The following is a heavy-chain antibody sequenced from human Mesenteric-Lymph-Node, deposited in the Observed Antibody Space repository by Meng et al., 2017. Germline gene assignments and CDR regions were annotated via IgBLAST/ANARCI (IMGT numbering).Heavy chain of an antibody. Sequence: GGSLRLSCVVSGFTVSYNYVSWVRQAPGKGLEWVSLIYSGGSTNYADSVKGRFTISRDNSKNTLYLQMNSLTTEDTAVYYCARDAVWWGQGTLVTVSS. D-gene: IGHD2-2*01. V-gene: IGHV3-66*02. J-gene: IGHJ4*02. CDR2: IYSGGST. CDR3: ARDAVW. CDR1: GFTVSYNY.